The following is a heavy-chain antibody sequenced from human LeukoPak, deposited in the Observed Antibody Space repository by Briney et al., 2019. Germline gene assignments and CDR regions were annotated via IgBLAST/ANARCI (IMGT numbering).Heavy chain of an antibody. Sequence: GGSPRLSCAASGFTFSSYAMSWVRQAPGKGLEWVSAISGSGGSTYYADSVKGRFTISRDNSKNTLYLQMNSLRAEDTAVCYCAHNLYMYYFDYWGQGTLVTVSS. D-gene: IGHD1-1*01. CDR3: AHNLYMYYFDY. CDR2: ISGSGGST. V-gene: IGHV3-23*01. J-gene: IGHJ4*02. CDR1: GFTFSSYA.